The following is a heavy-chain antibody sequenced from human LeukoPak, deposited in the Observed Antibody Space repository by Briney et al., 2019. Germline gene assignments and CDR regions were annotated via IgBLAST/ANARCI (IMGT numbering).Heavy chain of an antibody. J-gene: IGHJ5*02. V-gene: IGHV3-73*01. CDR2: IDKKDNFYAT. CDR1: GFIFSGSA. CDR3: TRDSGTYNWLDP. D-gene: IGHD1-26*01. Sequence: GGSLRLSCAASGFIFSGSAIHWVRQSSGKGLEWVGHIDKKDNFYATTSAASVTGRFTISRDDSKNTAYLQMNSLKTEDTALYYCTRDSGTYNWLDPWGQGTLVTVSS.